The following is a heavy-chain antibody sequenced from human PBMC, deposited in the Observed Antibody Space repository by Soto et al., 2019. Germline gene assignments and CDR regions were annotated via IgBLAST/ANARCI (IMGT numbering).Heavy chain of an antibody. J-gene: IGHJ3*02. V-gene: IGHV3-23*01. CDR2: VSGSGGTT. D-gene: IGHD2-2*01. Sequence: GGSLRLSCAASGFAFSSFDMSWVRQAPGKGLEWVSGVSGSGGTTYYADSVKGRFTISRDNSKNTLYLQMNSLRAEDTAVYYCAKDEGYCSSTRCYGVGNVFDIWGQGAMVTVSS. CDR3: AKDEGYCSSTRCYGVGNVFDI. CDR1: GFAFSSFD.